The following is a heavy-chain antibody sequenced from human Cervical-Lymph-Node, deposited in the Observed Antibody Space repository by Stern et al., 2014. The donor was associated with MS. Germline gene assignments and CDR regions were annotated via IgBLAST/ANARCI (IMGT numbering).Heavy chain of an antibody. V-gene: IGHV4-30-4*01. CDR1: GGPISSAEYY. CDR3: SRDADAYSLVFGY. CDR2: IHKSGTP. D-gene: IGHD5-24*01. J-gene: IGHJ4*02. Sequence: QVQLQESGPGLVKPSQTLSLTCAVTGGPISSAEYYWSWIRQSPGKGLEWMGYIHKSGTPYYNPSLKSRVTISVDTSKNQFSLKVRSVTAADTAVYYCSRDADAYSLVFGYWGRGTLVTVSS.